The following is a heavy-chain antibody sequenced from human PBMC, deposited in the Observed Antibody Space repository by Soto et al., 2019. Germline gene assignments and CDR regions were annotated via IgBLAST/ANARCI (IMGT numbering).Heavy chain of an antibody. J-gene: IGHJ4*02. V-gene: IGHV3-15*01. Sequence: PGGSLRLSCAASGFTFSNAWMSWVRQTPGKGLEWVGRIKSKTDAETTDYAAPVKGRFTISRDDSKNALYLQMNSLKTEDMAVYYCTTLYQGISNWGQGTLVTVSS. D-gene: IGHD1-20*01. CDR1: GFTFSNAW. CDR2: IKSKTDAETT. CDR3: TTLYQGISN.